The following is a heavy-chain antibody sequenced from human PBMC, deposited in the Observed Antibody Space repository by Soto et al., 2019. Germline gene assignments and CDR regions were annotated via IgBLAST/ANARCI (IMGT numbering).Heavy chain of an antibody. CDR1: GFTFSSYA. D-gene: IGHD6-13*01. V-gene: IGHV3-23*01. J-gene: IGHJ4*02. Sequence: GGSLRLSCAASGFTFSSYAMSWVRQAPGKGLEWVSAISGSGGSTYYADAAKGRFNISRDNDKNTLYQQLNSLRAEDTAVYYCAKDRGIAAAGTEAHFDYWGQGTLVTVSS. CDR3: AKDRGIAAAGTEAHFDY. CDR2: ISGSGGST.